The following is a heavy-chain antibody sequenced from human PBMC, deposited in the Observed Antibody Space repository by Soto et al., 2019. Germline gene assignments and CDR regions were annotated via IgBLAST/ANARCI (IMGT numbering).Heavy chain of an antibody. V-gene: IGHV3-23*01. D-gene: IGHD6-6*01. CDR2: ISVSGGNT. CDR1: GFTFSTYA. J-gene: IGHJ4*02. CDR3: AKDLGSSPPGDF. Sequence: GGSLRLSCAASGFTFSTYAMGWVRQAPGKGLEWVASISVSGGNTYYPDSVKGRFTISRDISKNTLYLQMNSLRAEDTALYYCAKDLGSSPPGDFWGQGTLVTVSS.